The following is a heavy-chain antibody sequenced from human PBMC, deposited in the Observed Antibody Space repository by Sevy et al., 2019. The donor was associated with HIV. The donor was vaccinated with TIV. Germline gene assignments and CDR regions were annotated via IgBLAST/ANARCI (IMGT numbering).Heavy chain of an antibody. CDR2: ISYDGSHK. D-gene: IGHD6-13*01. J-gene: IGHJ4*02. V-gene: IGHV3-30-3*01. Sequence: GGSLRLSCAASGFIFGSYAMNWVRQAPGKGLEWLAVISYDGSHKYYADSVKGRFTISRDSSKNTLYLQMHSLRTDDTPVYYCARDPGSSWSSFDYWGQGTLVTVSS. CDR3: ARDPGSSWSSFDY. CDR1: GFIFGSYA.